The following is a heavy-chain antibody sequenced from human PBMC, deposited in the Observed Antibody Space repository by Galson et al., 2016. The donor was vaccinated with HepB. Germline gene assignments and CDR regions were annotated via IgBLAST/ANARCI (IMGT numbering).Heavy chain of an antibody. CDR2: ISWNSGFV. CDR1: GFTFDTYA. D-gene: IGHD2-15*01. Sequence: SLRLSCAASGFTFDTYAIHWVRQAPGKGLEWVSGISWNSGFVGYANSVKGRFTISRDNAKNSLYLQMNSLRPEDSALYYCAKGGRPVVVGDIDYWGQGTLVTVSP. J-gene: IGHJ4*02. CDR3: AKGGRPVVVGDIDY. V-gene: IGHV3-9*01.